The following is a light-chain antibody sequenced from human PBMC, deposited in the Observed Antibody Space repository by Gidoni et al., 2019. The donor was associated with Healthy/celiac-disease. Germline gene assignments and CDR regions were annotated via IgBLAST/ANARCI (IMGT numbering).Light chain of an antibody. V-gene: IGLV2-23*01. Sequence: QSALTQPASVSGSPGQSITISCTGTSSDVGSYNLVSWYQQHPGKAPKLMIYEGSKRPSGVSHRFSGSKPGNTASLTISGLQAEDEADYYCCSYAGSKVFGGGTKLTVL. CDR3: CSYAGSKV. J-gene: IGLJ3*02. CDR2: EGS. CDR1: SSDVGSYNL.